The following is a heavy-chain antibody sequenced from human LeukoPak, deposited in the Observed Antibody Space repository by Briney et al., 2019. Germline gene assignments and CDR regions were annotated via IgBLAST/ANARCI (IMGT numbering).Heavy chain of an antibody. V-gene: IGHV1-2*02. CDR3: ATKKYSGSFYAF. D-gene: IGHD1-26*01. CDR1: GYTFTGYS. CDR2: INPNSGDT. J-gene: IGHJ4*02. Sequence: ASVKVSCKASGYTFTGYSIYWVRQAPGQGLEWMGGINPNSGDTNFAQKFQGRVTMTRDTSISTAYMELSSLRSDDTAVYYCATKKYSGSFYAFWGQGTLVTVSS.